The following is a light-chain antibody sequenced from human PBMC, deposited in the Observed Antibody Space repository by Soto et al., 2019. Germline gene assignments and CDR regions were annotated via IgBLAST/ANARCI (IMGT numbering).Light chain of an antibody. CDR1: SSDVGGYNY. Sequence: QSLLTQPASVSGSPGQSIAISCTGTSSDVGGYNYVCWYQQHPGKAPKLMIYDVSNRPSGVSDRFSGSKSGNTASLTISGIQAEDEADYYCSSYTSTSTYVFGTGTKVTVL. V-gene: IGLV2-14*01. CDR3: SSYTSTSTYV. CDR2: DVS. J-gene: IGLJ1*01.